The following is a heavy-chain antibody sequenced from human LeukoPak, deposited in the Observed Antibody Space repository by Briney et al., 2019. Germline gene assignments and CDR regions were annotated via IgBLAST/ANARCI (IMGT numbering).Heavy chain of an antibody. CDR2: LNPHSGVT. Sequence: GTSVKVSCKASGYTFTDYFIHWVRQAPGQGLEWMGWLNPHSGVTKYAQKFQGRVTMTRDMSISTAYMDLSGLKSDDTAVYFCARELIEDQNWFDPWGQGTLVTVSS. D-gene: IGHD2/OR15-2a*01. CDR3: ARELIEDQNWFDP. J-gene: IGHJ5*02. V-gene: IGHV1-2*02. CDR1: GYTFTDYF.